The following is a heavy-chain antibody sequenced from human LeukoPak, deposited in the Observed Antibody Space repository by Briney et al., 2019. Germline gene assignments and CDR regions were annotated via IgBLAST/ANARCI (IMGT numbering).Heavy chain of an antibody. CDR2: IYYSGST. Sequence: SETLSLTCTVSGGSISSYYRSWVRQPPGKGLEWSGYIYYSGSTNYTPSLKSRVTISVDTSKNQFSLKLSSVTAADTAVYYCARGRRYCSSTSCYTGFDPWGQGTLVTVSS. J-gene: IGHJ5*02. V-gene: IGHV4-59*01. CDR1: GGSISSYY. D-gene: IGHD2-2*02. CDR3: ARGRRYCSSTSCYTGFDP.